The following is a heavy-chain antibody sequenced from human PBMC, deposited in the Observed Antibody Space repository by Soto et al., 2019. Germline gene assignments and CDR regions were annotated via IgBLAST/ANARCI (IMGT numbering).Heavy chain of an antibody. D-gene: IGHD6-19*01. J-gene: IGHJ4*02. CDR2: MSGSGGST. CDR1: GFAFSSYA. Sequence: EVQLLESGGGLVQPGGSLRLSCAASGFAFSSYAMNWVRQAPGKGLEWVSTMSGSGGSTYYADPVKGRFTISRDNSKNTLYLQMNSLRAGDTAVYYCAKRLMGSSGWYYFDNWGQGTLVTVSS. V-gene: IGHV3-23*01. CDR3: AKRLMGSSGWYYFDN.